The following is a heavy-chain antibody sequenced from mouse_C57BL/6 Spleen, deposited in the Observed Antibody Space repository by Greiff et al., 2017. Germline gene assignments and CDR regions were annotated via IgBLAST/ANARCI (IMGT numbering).Heavy chain of an antibody. D-gene: IGHD1-1*01. CDR2: IHPNSGST. V-gene: IGHV1-64*01. CDR3: ASLITTVGATGGY. Sequence: VQLQQPGAELVKPGASVKLSCKASGYTFTSYWMHWVKQRPGQGLEWIGMIHPNSGSTNYNEKFKSKATLTVDKSSSTAYMQLSSLTSEDPAVYCCASLITTVGATGGYWGQGTTLTVSS. CDR1: GYTFTSYW. J-gene: IGHJ2*01.